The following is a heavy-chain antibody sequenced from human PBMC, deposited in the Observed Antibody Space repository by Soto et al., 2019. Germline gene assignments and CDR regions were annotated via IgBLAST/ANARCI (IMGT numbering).Heavy chain of an antibody. V-gene: IGHV1-18*01. Sequence: ASVKVSCKASGYTFTSYGISWVRQAPGQGLEWMGWISAYNGNTNYAQKLQGRVTMTTDTSTSTAYMELRSLRSDDTAVYYCARDTGSSYYDSSGYYLDYWGQGTLVTASS. D-gene: IGHD3-22*01. CDR1: GYTFTSYG. CDR3: ARDTGSSYYDSSGYYLDY. J-gene: IGHJ4*02. CDR2: ISAYNGNT.